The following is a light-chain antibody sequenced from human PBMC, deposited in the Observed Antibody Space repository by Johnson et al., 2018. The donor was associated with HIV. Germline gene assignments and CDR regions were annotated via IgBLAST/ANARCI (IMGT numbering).Light chain of an antibody. CDR2: ENN. J-gene: IGLJ1*01. V-gene: IGLV1-51*02. Sequence: QSILTQPPSVSAAPGQKVTISCSGSSSNIGNNYVSWYQQLPGTAPKLLIYENNKRPSGIPDRFSGSKSGTSATLGITGLQTGDEADYYCGTGDTSLGAQYVFGSGTKVTVL. CDR3: GTGDTSLGAQYV. CDR1: SSNIGNNY.